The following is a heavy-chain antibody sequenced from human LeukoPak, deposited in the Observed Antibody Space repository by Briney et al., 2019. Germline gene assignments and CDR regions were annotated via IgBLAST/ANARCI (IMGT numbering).Heavy chain of an antibody. CDR1: GFTFNNYW. CDR3: ARDYRVWGSYRLGDY. CDR2: IKQDGSQK. Sequence: AGGSLRLSCAASGFTFNNYWMSWVRQAPGKGLQWVANIKQDGSQKFYVDSVKGRFTISRDNTKNSLYLQMNSLRAEDTAVYYCARDYRVWGSYRLGDYWGQGTLVTVSS. J-gene: IGHJ4*02. V-gene: IGHV3-7*01. D-gene: IGHD3-16*02.